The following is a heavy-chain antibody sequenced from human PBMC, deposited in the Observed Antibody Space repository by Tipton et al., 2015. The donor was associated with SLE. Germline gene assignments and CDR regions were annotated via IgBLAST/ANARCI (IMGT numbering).Heavy chain of an antibody. CDR3: ARVGDEAAAALGY. CDR1: GGSISSSSYY. V-gene: IGHV4-39*07. J-gene: IGHJ4*02. CDR2: IYYSGST. D-gene: IGHD6-13*01. Sequence: TLSLTCTVSGGSISSSSYYWGWIRQPPGKGLEWIGSIYYSGSTYYNPSLKSRVTISVDTSKNQFSLKPSSVTAADTAVYYCARVGDEAAAALGYWGQGTLVTVSS.